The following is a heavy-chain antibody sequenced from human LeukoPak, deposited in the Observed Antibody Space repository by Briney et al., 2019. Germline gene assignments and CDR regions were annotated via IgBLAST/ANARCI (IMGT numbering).Heavy chain of an antibody. J-gene: IGHJ6*03. D-gene: IGHD4/OR15-4a*01. CDR2: INSDGSST. CDR1: GFTFSSYW. CDR3: ARDQGYGGNYHYYYYYMDV. Sequence: PGGSLRLSCAASGFTFSSYWMHRVRQAPGKGLVWVSRINSDGSSTSYADSVKGRFTISRDNAKNTLYLQMNSLRAEDTAVYYCARDQGYGGNYHYYYYYMDVWGKGTTVTVSS. V-gene: IGHV3-74*01.